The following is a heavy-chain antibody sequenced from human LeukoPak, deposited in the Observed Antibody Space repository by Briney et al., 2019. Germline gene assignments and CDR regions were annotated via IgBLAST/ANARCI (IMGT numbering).Heavy chain of an antibody. V-gene: IGHV3-30*03. D-gene: IGHD6-6*01. CDR1: GFTFSSYG. CDR3: ARESIAARYFDY. J-gene: IGHJ4*02. CDR2: ISYDGSNK. Sequence: PGRSLRLSCAASGFTFSSYGMHWVRQAPGKGLEWVAVISYDGSNKYYADSVKGRFTISRDNSKNTLYLQMNSLRAEDTAVYYCARESIAARYFDYWGQGTLVTVSS.